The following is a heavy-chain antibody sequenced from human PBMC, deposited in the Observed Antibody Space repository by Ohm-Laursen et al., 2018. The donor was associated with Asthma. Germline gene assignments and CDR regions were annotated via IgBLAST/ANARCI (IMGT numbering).Heavy chain of an antibody. CDR2: IFPDGRQT. Sequence: SLRLSCTASGFTFSDYFMHWVRQRPGGGLDWVSHIFPDGRQTNYADSVKGRFTISRDNAKNSLYLQMNSLRVDDTALYYCARIGPEWELPGREYSLIHWGQGTLVTVSS. CDR1: GFTFSDYF. J-gene: IGHJ1*01. CDR3: ARIGPEWELPGREYSLIH. D-gene: IGHD1-26*01. V-gene: IGHV3-74*01.